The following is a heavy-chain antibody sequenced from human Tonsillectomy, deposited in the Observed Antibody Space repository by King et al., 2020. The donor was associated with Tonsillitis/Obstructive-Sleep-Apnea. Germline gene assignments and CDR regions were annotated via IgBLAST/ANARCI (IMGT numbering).Heavy chain of an antibody. CDR3: ARMNGDFDS. CDR2: IYYAGTT. Sequence: QLQESGPGLVKPSETLSLTCAVSGGSITPYYWTWIRLPPGKGLEWIAYIYYAGTTKYNPSLKGRATISVDTSQNQFSLNLTSVTPADTAVYYRARMNGDFDSWGQGTLVTVSS. D-gene: IGHD1-1*01. J-gene: IGHJ4*02. CDR1: GGSITPYY. V-gene: IGHV4-59*01.